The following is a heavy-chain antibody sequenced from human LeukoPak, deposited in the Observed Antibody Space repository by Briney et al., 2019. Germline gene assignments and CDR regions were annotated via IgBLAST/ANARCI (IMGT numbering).Heavy chain of an antibody. CDR1: GYTFTGYY. D-gene: IGHD2-2*01. CDR3: ARDVGEYCSSVSCYASDY. J-gene: IGHJ4*02. V-gene: IGHV1-2*02. Sequence: ASVKVSCKASGYTFTGYYMHWVRQAPGQGLEWMGWINPSSGGTNYAQKFQGRVTMTRDTSISTAYMELSRQRSDDTAIYYCARDVGEYCSSVSCYASDYWGQGTLVTVSS. CDR2: INPSSGGT.